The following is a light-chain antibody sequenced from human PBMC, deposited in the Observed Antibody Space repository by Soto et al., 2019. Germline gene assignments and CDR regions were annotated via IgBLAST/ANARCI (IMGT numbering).Light chain of an antibody. CDR2: SSH. CDR3: ATCDDSLNGWV. V-gene: IGLV1-44*01. J-gene: IGLJ3*02. Sequence: QYVLTQPPSACGTPGQRVTISCSGSSSNIGSNNVNWYQQLPGTAPKLLIYSSHQRPSGVPDRFSGSKSGTSASLAISGLQSEDEADYYCATCDDSLNGWVFGGGTKLTV. CDR1: SSNIGSNN.